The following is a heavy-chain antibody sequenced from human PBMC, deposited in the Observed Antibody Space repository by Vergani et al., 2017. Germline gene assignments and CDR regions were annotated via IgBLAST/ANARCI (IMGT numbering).Heavy chain of an antibody. J-gene: IGHJ6*04. V-gene: IGHV3-21*01. CDR3: ARDRAPVVVVAATPRYYYYGMDV. D-gene: IGHD2-15*01. Sequence: EVQLVESGGGLVQPGGSLRLSCAASGFTFSNYWMHWVRQAPGKGLVWVSSISSSSSYIYYADSVKGRFTISRDNAKNSLYLQMNSLRAEDTAVYYCARDRAPVVVVAATPRYYYYGMDVWGKGP. CDR2: ISSSSSYI. CDR1: GFTFSNYW.